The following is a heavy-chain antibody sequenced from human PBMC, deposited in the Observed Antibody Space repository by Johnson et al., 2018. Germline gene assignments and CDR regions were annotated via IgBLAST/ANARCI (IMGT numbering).Heavy chain of an antibody. D-gene: IGHD3-16*01. Sequence: EVQLVESGGGLVQPRGSLRLSCAASGFTLSSYAMHWVRQAPGKGLEYVSAISTNGGVTYYAIYVRGRFPISRDNSKNTLYLQMGSLRAEDMAVYYCARGGISPFYYYYMDVWGKGTTVTVSS. CDR3: ARGGISPFYYYYMDV. CDR1: GFTLSSYA. CDR2: ISTNGGVT. V-gene: IGHV3-64*01. J-gene: IGHJ6*03.